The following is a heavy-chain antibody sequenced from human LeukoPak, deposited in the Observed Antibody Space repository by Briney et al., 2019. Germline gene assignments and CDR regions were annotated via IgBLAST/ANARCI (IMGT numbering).Heavy chain of an antibody. CDR2: ISAYNGNI. Sequence: ASVKVSCKASGYTFTSNGISWVRQAPGQGLEWMGWISAYNGNINYAQKFQGRVTMTTDTSTSTAHMELRSLGSDDTAVYCCVREADQDCSGGSCYRSSGNWLDPWGQGTLVTVSS. CDR1: GYTFTSNG. CDR3: VREADQDCSGGSCYRSSGNWLDP. J-gene: IGHJ5*02. V-gene: IGHV1-18*04. D-gene: IGHD2-15*01.